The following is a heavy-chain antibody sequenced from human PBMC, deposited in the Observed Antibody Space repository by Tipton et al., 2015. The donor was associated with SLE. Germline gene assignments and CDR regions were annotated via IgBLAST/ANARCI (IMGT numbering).Heavy chain of an antibody. D-gene: IGHD1-26*01. Sequence: TLSLTCSVSADSLTTFHWTWVRQPPGKGLEWLGYIQASGTTNYNPSLKSRVTISVDTSKSQLSLNVSSATAADTAVYYCARGGGSYYDYWGQGTLVTVSS. J-gene: IGHJ4*02. CDR2: IQASGTT. CDR3: ARGGGSYYDY. CDR1: ADSLTTFH. V-gene: IGHV4-4*08.